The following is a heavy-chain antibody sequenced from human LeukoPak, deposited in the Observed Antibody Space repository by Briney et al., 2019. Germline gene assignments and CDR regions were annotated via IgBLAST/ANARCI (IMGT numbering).Heavy chain of an antibody. CDR2: IYYSGST. Sequence: SETLSLTCTVSGGSIDSYYWNWIRQPPGKGLEWIGYIYYSGSTNYNPSLKSRVTTLVDTSKNQFSLRLSSVTAADTAVYYCAREYSSSSGRRAFDFWGQGTMVTVSS. CDR3: AREYSSSSGRRAFDF. V-gene: IGHV4-59*08. CDR1: GGSIDSYY. D-gene: IGHD6-6*01. J-gene: IGHJ3*01.